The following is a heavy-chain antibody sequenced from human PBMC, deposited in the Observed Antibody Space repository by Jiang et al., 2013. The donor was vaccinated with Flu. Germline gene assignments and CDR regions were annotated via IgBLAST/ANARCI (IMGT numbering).Heavy chain of an antibody. D-gene: IGHD3-22*01. CDR1: GYTFTSYA. CDR3: ARGVVVITYYYYYGMDV. J-gene: IGHJ6*02. Sequence: GAEVKKPGASVKVSCKASGYTFTSYAMHWVRQAPGQRLEWMGWINAGNGNTKYSQKFQGRVTITRDTSASTAYMELSSLRSEDTAVYYCARGVVVITYYYYYGMDVWGQGTTVTVSS. V-gene: IGHV1-3*01. CDR2: INAGNGNT.